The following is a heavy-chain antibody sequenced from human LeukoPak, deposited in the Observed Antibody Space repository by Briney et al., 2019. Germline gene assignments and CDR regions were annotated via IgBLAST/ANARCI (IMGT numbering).Heavy chain of an antibody. Sequence: ASVKVFRKASGYTFTDYGINWVRQAPGQGLEWMGWISGYNGDTKYAQRLQGRVTMTTDTSTSTAYMELRSLRSDDTAVYYCARKAYGDYAQNDYWGQGTLVTVSS. J-gene: IGHJ4*02. CDR3: ARKAYGDYAQNDY. CDR1: GYTFTDYG. V-gene: IGHV1-18*01. CDR2: ISGYNGDT. D-gene: IGHD4-17*01.